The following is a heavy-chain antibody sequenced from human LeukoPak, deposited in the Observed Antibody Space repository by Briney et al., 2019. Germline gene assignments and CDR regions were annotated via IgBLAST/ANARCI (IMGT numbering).Heavy chain of an antibody. J-gene: IGHJ4*02. V-gene: IGHV5-51*01. Sequence: PGESLKISCKASGYKFSNYWIAWVRQMPGKGLEWMGTIYPDDSDARYSPSFQGQVTLSVDKSVTTAYLQWSSLKASDTAIYYCARRPTTNFYFWGQGTLVTVSS. CDR3: ARRPTTNFYF. CDR1: GYKFSNYW. D-gene: IGHD1-26*01. CDR2: IYPDDSDA.